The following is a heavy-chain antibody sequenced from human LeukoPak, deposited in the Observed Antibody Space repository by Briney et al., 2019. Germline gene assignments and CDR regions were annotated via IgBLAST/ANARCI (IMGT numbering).Heavy chain of an antibody. V-gene: IGHV1-69*06. J-gene: IGHJ4*02. CDR2: IIPIFGTA. Sequence: RPSVKVSCKASGGTFSSYAISWVRQAPGQGLEWMGGIIPIFGTANYAQKFQGRVTITADKSTSTAYMELRSLRSDDTAVYYCARDRVLLWFGELLGVDYWGQGTLVTVSS. D-gene: IGHD3-10*01. CDR3: ARDRVLLWFGELLGVDY. CDR1: GGTFSSYA.